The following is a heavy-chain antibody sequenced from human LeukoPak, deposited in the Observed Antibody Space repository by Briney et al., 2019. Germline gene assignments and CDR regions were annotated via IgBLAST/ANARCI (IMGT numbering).Heavy chain of an antibody. CDR3: ARDTDYYGSRRHGYFDH. D-gene: IGHD3-10*01. CDR2: IYSGGST. CDR1: GLTISNNF. J-gene: IGHJ1*01. Sequence: GGSLRLSSAASGLTISNNFMGWVRQAPGKGLEWVSLIYSGGSTYSADSVKGRFTISRDNSKNTLHLQMNSLRVEDTAVYYCARDTDYYGSRRHGYFDHWGQGTLVTVSS. V-gene: IGHV3-66*01.